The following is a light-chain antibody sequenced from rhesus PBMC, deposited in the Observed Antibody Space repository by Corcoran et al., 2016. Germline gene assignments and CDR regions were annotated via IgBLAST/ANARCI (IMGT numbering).Light chain of an antibody. Sequence: DIQMTQSPSSLSVSVGDRVTITCRASENVNNYLNWYQQKPGKAPKLLVSKASTLQSGVPSRFRGSGSGTDYTFPFSSLQPGDVATYCCQHGYGTPLTFGGGTKVGIK. CDR1: ENVNNY. V-gene: IGKV1-74*01. CDR2: KAS. CDR3: QHGYGTPLT. J-gene: IGKJ4*01.